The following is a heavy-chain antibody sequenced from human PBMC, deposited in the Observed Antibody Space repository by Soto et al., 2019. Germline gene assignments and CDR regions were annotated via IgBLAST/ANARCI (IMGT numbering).Heavy chain of an antibody. D-gene: IGHD3-10*01. CDR3: TRLNYYGSGRGDTTDY. V-gene: IGHV3-73*01. J-gene: IGHJ4*02. Sequence: EVQLVESGGGLVQPGGSLKLSCAASGFTFSGSAMHWVRQASGKGLEWVGRIRSKTNSYATAYAASVKGRFTISRDDSKNMAYLQMNSLKSEDSAVYYCTRLNYYGSGRGDTTDYWGQGTLVTVSA. CDR2: IRSKTNSYAT. CDR1: GFTFSGSA.